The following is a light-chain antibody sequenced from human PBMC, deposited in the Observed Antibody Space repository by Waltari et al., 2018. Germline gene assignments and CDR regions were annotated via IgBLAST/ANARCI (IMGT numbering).Light chain of an antibody. CDR1: QSVSSSY. Sequence: EIVLTQSPGTLSLSPGERPTLSCRASQSVSSSYFAWYQQKPGQAPRLLFYGASSRATGIPDRFSGSGSGTDFTLTISRLEPEDFAVYYCQQYGSSPWTFGQGTKVEIK. V-gene: IGKV3-20*01. J-gene: IGKJ1*01. CDR3: QQYGSSPWT. CDR2: GAS.